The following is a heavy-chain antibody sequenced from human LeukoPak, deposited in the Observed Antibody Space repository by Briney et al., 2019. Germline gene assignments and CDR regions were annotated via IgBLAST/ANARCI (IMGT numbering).Heavy chain of an antibody. D-gene: IGHD6-6*01. CDR1: GGSISSYY. J-gene: IGHJ6*03. CDR3: ARGCSSSSGFLYYYYYYMDV. Sequence: SETLSLTCTVSGGSISSYYWSWIRQPAGKGLEWIGRIYNTGSTNYNPSLKSRVTMSVDTSKNQFSLKLSSVTAADTAVYYCARGCSSSSGFLYYYYYYMDVWGKGTTVTVSS. V-gene: IGHV4-4*07. CDR2: IYNTGST.